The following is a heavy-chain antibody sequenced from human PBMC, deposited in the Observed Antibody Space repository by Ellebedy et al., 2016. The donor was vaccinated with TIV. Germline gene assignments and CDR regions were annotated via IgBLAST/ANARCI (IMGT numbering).Heavy chain of an antibody. Sequence: AASVKVSCKASGYTFTNYDINWVRQATGQGLEWMGWMNPNSGNTGYAQKFQGRVTMTRNTSISTAYMELSSLRSEDTAVYYCARGRGYSYDVCDIWGQGAMVTVSS. CDR3: ARGRGYSYDVCDI. CDR1: GYTFTNYD. D-gene: IGHD5-18*01. J-gene: IGHJ3*02. V-gene: IGHV1-8*01. CDR2: MNPNSGNT.